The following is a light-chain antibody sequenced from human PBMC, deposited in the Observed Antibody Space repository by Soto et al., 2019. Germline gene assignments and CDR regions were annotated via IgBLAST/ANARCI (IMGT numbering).Light chain of an antibody. J-gene: IGKJ1*01. CDR1: QSISTY. CDR2: AAS. CDR3: QQTYSTPRT. Sequence: DIQMTQSPSSLSASLGDRVTITCRASQSISTYLNWYQQKPGKAPKLLIYAASNLQGGVPSQFSGSGSGTDFTLTISSLQPEDFASYYCQQTYSTPRTFGQGTKVEIK. V-gene: IGKV1-39*01.